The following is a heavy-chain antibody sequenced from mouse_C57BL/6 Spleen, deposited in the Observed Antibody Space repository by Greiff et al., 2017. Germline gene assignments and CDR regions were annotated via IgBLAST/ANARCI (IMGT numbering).Heavy chain of an antibody. J-gene: IGHJ4*01. CDR1: GYTFTSYW. D-gene: IGHD3-2*02. CDR3: ARSGNSYYAMDY. Sequence: QVQLQQPGAELVRPGTSVKLSCKASGYTFTSYWMHWVKQRPGQGLEWIGVIDPSDSYTNYNQKFKGKDTLTVDTSSSTAYMQLSSLTSEDSAVYYCARSGNSYYAMDYWGQGTSVTVSS. V-gene: IGHV1-59*01. CDR2: IDPSDSYT.